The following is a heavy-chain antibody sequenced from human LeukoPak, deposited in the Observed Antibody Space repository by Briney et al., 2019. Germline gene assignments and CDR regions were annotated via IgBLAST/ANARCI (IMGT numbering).Heavy chain of an antibody. J-gene: IGHJ3*01. V-gene: IGHV1-2*02. CDR2: IDPNSGGT. Sequence: ASVKVSCKASGYPLSVYYMHWVRQALGQGPERMGWIDPNSGGTNYAQNFQGRVTMTTDTSISTAYMELSRLTSDDTAVYYCARDLVDWGQGTMVTVSS. CDR3: ARDLVD. CDR1: GYPLSVYY. D-gene: IGHD3-9*01.